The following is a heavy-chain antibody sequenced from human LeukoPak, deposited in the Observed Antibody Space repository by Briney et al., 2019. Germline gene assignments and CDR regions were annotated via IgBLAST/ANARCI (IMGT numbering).Heavy chain of an antibody. CDR3: ARVNGYYDSVHYFDY. CDR1: GYTFTSYG. J-gene: IGHJ4*02. V-gene: IGHV1-18*01. Sequence: ASVKVSCKASGYTFTSYGISWVRQAPGQGLEWMGWISAYNGNTNYAQKLQGRVTMTTDTSTSTAYMELRSLRSDDTAVYYCARVNGYYDSVHYFDYWGQGTLVTVSS. CDR2: ISAYNGNT. D-gene: IGHD3-22*01.